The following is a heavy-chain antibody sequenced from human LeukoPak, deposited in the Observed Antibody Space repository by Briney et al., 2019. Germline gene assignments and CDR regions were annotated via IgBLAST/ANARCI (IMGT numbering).Heavy chain of an antibody. CDR1: GGSISSYY. CDR3: ARALGYYGSGTPYFDS. CDR2: IYHSKST. Sequence: PSETLSLTCTVSGGSISSYYWSWIRQPPGKGLEWIGYIYHSKSTYYNPSLKSRVTISVDMSKNQFSLKLSSVTAADTAMYYCARALGYYGSGTPYFDSWGQGTLVTVSS. D-gene: IGHD3-10*01. J-gene: IGHJ4*02. V-gene: IGHV4-59*12.